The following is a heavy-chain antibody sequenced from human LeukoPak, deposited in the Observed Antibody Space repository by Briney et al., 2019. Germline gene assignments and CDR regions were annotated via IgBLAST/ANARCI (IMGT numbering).Heavy chain of an antibody. CDR3: TRSGYRHPYHFES. CDR2: IYTGGGT. V-gene: IGHV3-53*01. J-gene: IGHJ4*02. CDR1: GFSVGTTY. D-gene: IGHD3-22*01. Sequence: GGSLRLSCAVCGFSVGTTYMSWVRQAPGKGLEWVSVIYTGGGTDHADSVKGRFTISRDNSKNTLSLQMNSLRAEDTAIYYCTRSGYRHPYHFESWGQGTLVTVSS.